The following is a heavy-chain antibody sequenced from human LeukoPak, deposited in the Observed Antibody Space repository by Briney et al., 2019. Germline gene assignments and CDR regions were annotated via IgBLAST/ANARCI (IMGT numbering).Heavy chain of an antibody. J-gene: IGHJ6*03. CDR2: ISSSVSTI. CDR3: ARDAMTYCGGDCRYSVNMDV. Sequence: PGGSLRLSCAASGFTFSDYYMRWIRQSPGRALEWVSYISSSVSTIYYADSVKGRFTISRDNAKNSLYLQMNSLRAEDTAVYYCARDAMTYCGGDCRYSVNMDVWGKGTTVTVSS. D-gene: IGHD2-21*01. V-gene: IGHV3-11*04. CDR1: GFTFSDYY.